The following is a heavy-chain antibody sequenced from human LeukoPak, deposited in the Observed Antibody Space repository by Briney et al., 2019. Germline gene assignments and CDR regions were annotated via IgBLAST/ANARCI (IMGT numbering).Heavy chain of an antibody. CDR2: GDYSGGT. CDR1: GDSFSSVTDY. V-gene: IGHV4-39*06. Sequence: ASETLSLTCTVSGDSFSSVTDYWAWIRQPPGKGLEWIASGDYSGGTYYNPSLESRVAISADMSKNQFTLKLTSVTGADTAVYYCAGERGEEYSSGWYKRNYFDNWGQGIRVTVSS. J-gene: IGHJ4*02. D-gene: IGHD6-19*01. CDR3: AGERGEEYSSGWYKRNYFDN.